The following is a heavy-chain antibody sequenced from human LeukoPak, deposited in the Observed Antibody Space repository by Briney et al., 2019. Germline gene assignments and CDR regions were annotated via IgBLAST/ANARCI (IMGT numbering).Heavy chain of an antibody. CDR3: AKDSYSKGDY. V-gene: IGHV3-33*06. Sequence: PGRSLILSCTASGFTFRNYGMHWVRQAPGEGLEWVAVIFYDGSNKYYADSVKGRFTISRDNSKNTLYLQMNSLRAEDTAVYYCAKDSYSKGDYWGQGTLVTVSS. D-gene: IGHD4-11*01. CDR2: IFYDGSNK. J-gene: IGHJ4*02. CDR1: GFTFRNYG.